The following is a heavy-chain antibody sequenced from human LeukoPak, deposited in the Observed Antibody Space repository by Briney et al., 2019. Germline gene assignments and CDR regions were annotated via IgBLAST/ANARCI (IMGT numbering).Heavy chain of an antibody. Sequence: SETLSLTCTVSGVSISSSSYDWGWIRQPPGKGLEWIGSIYYSGSTYYNPSLKSRVTISVDTSKNQFSLKLSSVTPADTAVYYCARDQVAARPYYFDYWGQGTLVTVSS. CDR2: IYYSGST. CDR1: GVSISSSSYD. D-gene: IGHD6-6*01. CDR3: ARDQVAARPYYFDY. J-gene: IGHJ4*02. V-gene: IGHV4-39*07.